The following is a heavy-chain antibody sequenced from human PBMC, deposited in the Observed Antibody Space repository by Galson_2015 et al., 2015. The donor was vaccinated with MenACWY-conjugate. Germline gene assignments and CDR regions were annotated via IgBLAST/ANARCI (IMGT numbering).Heavy chain of an antibody. CDR3: AKDSDNWSFDY. CDR1: GFTFTNYW. Sequence: SVKVSCKASGFTFTNYWMHWVRQAPGQGPEWMGIINPSGDGIRYSQNFQGRVTLTRDTPMSTVYMELSSLRSEDTAVYYCAKDSDNWSFDYWGQGILVTVSS. D-gene: IGHD1-1*01. J-gene: IGHJ4*02. CDR2: INPSGDGI. V-gene: IGHV1-46*01.